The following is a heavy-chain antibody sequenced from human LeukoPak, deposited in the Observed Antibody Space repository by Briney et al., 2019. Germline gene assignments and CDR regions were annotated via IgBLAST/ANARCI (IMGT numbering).Heavy chain of an antibody. V-gene: IGHV4-59*01. CDR1: GGSISSYY. CDR2: IYYSGST. D-gene: IGHD5-12*01. J-gene: IGHJ4*02. Sequence: SETLSLTCTVSGGSISSYYWSWIRQPPGKGLEWIGYIYYSGSTNYNPSLKRRVTISVDTSKNQFSLKLSSVTAADTAVYYCARSSGPWGYAAHSFDYWGQGTLVTVSS. CDR3: ARSSGPWGYAAHSFDY.